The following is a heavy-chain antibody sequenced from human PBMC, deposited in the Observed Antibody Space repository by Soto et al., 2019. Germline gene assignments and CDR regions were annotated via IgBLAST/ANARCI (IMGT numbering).Heavy chain of an antibody. D-gene: IGHD2-2*01. CDR3: ARDSSSPIGANWFDP. CDR2: IYYSGRT. CDR1: GGSISSYY. Sequence: SETLSLTCTVSGGSISSYYWSWIRQPPGKGLEWIGYIYYSGRTNYNPSLKSRVTISVDTSKNQFSLKLFSVTAADTAVYYCARDSSSPIGANWFDPWGEGTLVTVS. J-gene: IGHJ5*02. V-gene: IGHV4-59*12.